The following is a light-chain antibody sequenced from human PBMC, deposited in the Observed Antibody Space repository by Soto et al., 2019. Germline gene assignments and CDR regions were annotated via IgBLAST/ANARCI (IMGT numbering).Light chain of an antibody. CDR2: DAS. CDR3: QQYDTLRVT. J-gene: IGKJ3*01. CDR1: QDITNY. V-gene: IGKV1-33*01. Sequence: KSQSPSSLSASVGDRVTITCQASQDITNYLNWYQQKPGKAPNLLIYDASNLETGVPSRFSGSGSGTHFTFTISCLQHEDIATYYCQQYDTLRVTLRPGTKVEIK.